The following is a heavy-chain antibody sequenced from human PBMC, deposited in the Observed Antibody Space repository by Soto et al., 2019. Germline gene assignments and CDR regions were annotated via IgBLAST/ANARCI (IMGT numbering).Heavy chain of an antibody. CDR2: IIPTFGTG. J-gene: IGHJ6*04. V-gene: IGHV1-69*01. D-gene: IGHD3-10*01. Sequence: QVLLVQSGPEVKKPGSSVKVSCKASGGTFNNYAINWVRQAPGKGLEWMGGIIPTFGTGNHAQKFQGRVTITADESTTTASMELNSMRSEETAIYYCGRFDGTLVRGGRSSPYEMDVWGEGTTVIVSS. CDR1: GGTFNNYA. CDR3: GRFDGTLVRGGRSSPYEMDV.